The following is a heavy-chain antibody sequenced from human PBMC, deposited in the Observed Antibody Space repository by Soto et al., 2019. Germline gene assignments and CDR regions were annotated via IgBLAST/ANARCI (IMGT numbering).Heavy chain of an antibody. J-gene: IGHJ4*02. CDR1: GFTFSSYG. CDR3: AKGIWTFDY. Sequence: GGSLRFSCAASGFTFSSYGMHWVRQAPGKGLEWVAVISYDGSNKYYADSVKGRFTISRDNSKNTLYLQMNSLRAEDTAVYYCAKGIWTFDYWGQGTLVTVSS. CDR2: ISYDGSNK. D-gene: IGHD3-10*01. V-gene: IGHV3-30*18.